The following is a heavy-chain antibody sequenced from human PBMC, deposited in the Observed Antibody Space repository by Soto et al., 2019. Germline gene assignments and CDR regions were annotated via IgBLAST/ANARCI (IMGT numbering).Heavy chain of an antibody. CDR1: GFTFSSYA. CDR3: ARDDCSSTSCSRTHFDY. J-gene: IGHJ4*02. D-gene: IGHD2-2*01. CDR2: ISYDGSNK. V-gene: IGHV3-30-3*01. Sequence: VQLVESGGGVVQPGRSLRLSCAASGFTFSSYAMHWVRQAPGKGLEWVAVISYDGSNKYYADSVKGRFTISRDNSKNTLYLQMNSLRAEDTAVYYCARDDCSSTSCSRTHFDYWGQGTLVTVSS.